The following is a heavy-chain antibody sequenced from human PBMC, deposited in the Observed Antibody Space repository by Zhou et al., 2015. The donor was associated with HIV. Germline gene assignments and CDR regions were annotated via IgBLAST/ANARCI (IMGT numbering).Heavy chain of an antibody. CDR3: ARAETWGDILTGPSDY. D-gene: IGHD3-9*01. V-gene: IGHV1-8*01. CDR2: MNPNSGNT. J-gene: IGHJ4*02. CDR1: GYTFTSYD. Sequence: QVQLVQSGAEVKKPGASVKVSCKASGYTFTSYDINWVRQATGQGLEWMGWMNPNSGNTGYAQKFQGRVTMTRNTSISTAYMELSSLRSEDTAVYYCARAETWGDILTGPSDYWGQGTLVTVSS.